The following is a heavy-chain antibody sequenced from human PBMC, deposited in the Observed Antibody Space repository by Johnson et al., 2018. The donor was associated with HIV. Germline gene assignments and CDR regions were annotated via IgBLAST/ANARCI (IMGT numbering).Heavy chain of an antibody. CDR1: GFTFSSYG. CDR3: AKDERAGQWLVLAFDI. CDR2: IRYAGSNK. Sequence: QEKLVESGGGVVQPGGSLRLSCAASGFTFSSYGMHWVRQAPGKGLEWVAFIRYAGSNKYYADSVKGRFTSSRDNSKTTRYLQMNSLRAEDTAVYYCAKDERAGQWLVLAFDIWGQGTMVTVSS. V-gene: IGHV3-30*02. J-gene: IGHJ3*02. D-gene: IGHD6-19*01.